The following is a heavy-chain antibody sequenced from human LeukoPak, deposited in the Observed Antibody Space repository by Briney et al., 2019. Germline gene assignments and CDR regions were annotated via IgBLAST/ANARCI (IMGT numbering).Heavy chain of an antibody. CDR1: GFTVSSNH. CDR3: AKLAQVVAATTDFDY. Sequence: GGSLRLSCAASGFTVSSNHMSWVRQAPGKGLEWVSVIYSGGNTYYADSVKGRFTISRDNSKNTLYLQMNSLRAEDTAVYYCAKLAQVVAATTDFDYWGQGTLVTVSS. D-gene: IGHD2-15*01. V-gene: IGHV3-53*01. J-gene: IGHJ4*02. CDR2: IYSGGNT.